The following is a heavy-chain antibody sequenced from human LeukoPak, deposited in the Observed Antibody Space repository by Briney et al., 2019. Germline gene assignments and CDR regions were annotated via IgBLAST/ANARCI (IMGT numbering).Heavy chain of an antibody. V-gene: IGHV3-23*01. D-gene: IGHD3-10*01. Sequence: GGSLRLSCAASGFTFSSYAMSWVRQAPGKGLPWVSGIGGSGGSTYYADAVKGRFTISRDNSKNTLYLQMNSLRAEDTAVYYCAKLPINSLGDYGSGSYRFDPWGQGTLVTVSS. CDR3: AKLPINSLGDYGSGSYRFDP. CDR2: IGGSGGST. J-gene: IGHJ5*02. CDR1: GFTFSSYA.